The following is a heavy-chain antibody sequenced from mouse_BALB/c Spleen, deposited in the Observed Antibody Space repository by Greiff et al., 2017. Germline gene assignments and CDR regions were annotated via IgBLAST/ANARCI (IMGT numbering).Heavy chain of an antibody. V-gene: IGHV14-3*02. Sequence: VQLQQSGAELVKPGASVKLSCTASGFNIKDTYMHWVKQRPEQGLEWIGRIDPANGNTKYDPKFQGKATITADTSSNTAYLQLSSLTSEDTAVYYCARSGTTVVATGFDYWGQGTTLTVSS. J-gene: IGHJ2*01. CDR2: IDPANGNT. CDR3: ARSGTTVVATGFDY. CDR1: GFNIKDTY. D-gene: IGHD1-1*01.